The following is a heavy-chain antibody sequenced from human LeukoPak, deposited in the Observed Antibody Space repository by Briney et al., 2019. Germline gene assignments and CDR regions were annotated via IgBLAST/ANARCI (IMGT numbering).Heavy chain of an antibody. V-gene: IGHV1-69*13. CDR3: ARLVGATPGNWFDP. D-gene: IGHD1-26*01. CDR1: GGTFSSYA. Sequence: SVKVSCKASGGTFSSYAISWVRRAPGQGLEWMGGIIPIFGTANYAQKFQGRVTITADESTSTAYMELSSLRSEDTAVYYCARLVGATPGNWFDPWGQGTLVTVSS. J-gene: IGHJ5*02. CDR2: IIPIFGTA.